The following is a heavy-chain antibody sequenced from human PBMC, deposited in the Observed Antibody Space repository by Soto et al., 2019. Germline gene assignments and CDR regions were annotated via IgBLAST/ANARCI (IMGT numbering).Heavy chain of an antibody. J-gene: IGHJ6*02. CDR2: IYYSGIT. CDR3: ARTPLVASGPTDI. V-gene: IGHV4-30-4*01. Sequence: PSETLCLTCTVAGGSINSDSHYWSWIRQTPGKGLECLGYIYYSGITFYNPSLQSRVAMSVDTSKNQFSLRLTSVTAADTAVYYCARTPLVASGPTDIWGQGITVTVSS. CDR1: GGSINSDSHY.